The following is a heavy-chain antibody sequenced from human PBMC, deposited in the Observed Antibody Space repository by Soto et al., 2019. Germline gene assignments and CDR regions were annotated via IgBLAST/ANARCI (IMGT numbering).Heavy chain of an antibody. D-gene: IGHD1-1*01. CDR1: GYAFESYG. V-gene: IGHV1-18*01. CDR2: ISAYNGNT. CDR3: ARDDRGDNWNGSYFYGMAV. Sequence: QVQLVQSGGEVKKPGASVKVSCKASGYAFESYGFTWVRQAPGQGLEWMGWISAYNGNTIYAQKFQGRLTVTIDTSPTTGYMELRSLTSDDTALYYCARDDRGDNWNGSYFYGMAVWGQGTTVTVSS. J-gene: IGHJ6*02.